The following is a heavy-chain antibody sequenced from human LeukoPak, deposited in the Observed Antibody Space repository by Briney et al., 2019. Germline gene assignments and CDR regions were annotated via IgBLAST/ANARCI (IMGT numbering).Heavy chain of an antibody. V-gene: IGHV3-23*01. CDR1: GFTFSRHV. Sequence: GGSLRLSCAASGFTFSRHVMSWVRQAPGKGLEWVSTISADGGSTYYADFVKGRFTISRDNSKNTLYLQMNSLRAEDTAVYYCARDRRAFDIWGQGTMVTVSS. J-gene: IGHJ3*02. CDR2: ISADGGST. CDR3: ARDRRAFDI.